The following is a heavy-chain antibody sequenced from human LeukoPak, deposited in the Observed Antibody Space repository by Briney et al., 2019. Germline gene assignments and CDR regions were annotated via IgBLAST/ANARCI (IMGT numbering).Heavy chain of an antibody. CDR3: VKGWDSSGYYAFDI. V-gene: IGHV1-2*02. D-gene: IGHD3-22*01. Sequence: ASVKVSCKASGYTFTGYHIHWVRQAPGQGPEWMAWINPNSGGTKYAQKFQGRVTMTRDTSISTAYMEMSRLTSDDTAVYHCVKGWDSSGYYAFDIWGQGTMVTVSS. CDR1: GYTFTGYH. CDR2: INPNSGGT. J-gene: IGHJ3*02.